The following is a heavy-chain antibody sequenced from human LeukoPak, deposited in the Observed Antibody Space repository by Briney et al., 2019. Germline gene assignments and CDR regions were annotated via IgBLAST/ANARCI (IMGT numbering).Heavy chain of an antibody. CDR1: GYSFSSCYY. D-gene: IGHD3-9*01. CDR3: ARLRLPDWFYDY. J-gene: IGHJ4*02. V-gene: IGHV4-38-2*01. CDR2: IYHSGST. Sequence: SETLSLTCAVSGYSFSSCYYWGWIRQPPGKGLEWIGSIYHSGSTHYNPSLKSRVTISVDTSKNQFSLKLSSVTAADTAVYYCARLRLPDWFYDYWGQGTPVTVSS.